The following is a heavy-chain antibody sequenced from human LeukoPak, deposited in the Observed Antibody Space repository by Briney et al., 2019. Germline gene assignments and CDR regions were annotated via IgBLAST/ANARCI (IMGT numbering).Heavy chain of an antibody. CDR2: TYHSGST. V-gene: IGHV4-30-2*01. J-gene: IGHJ4*02. CDR3: ARLEPRSGHYYGSGRPDY. D-gene: IGHD3-10*01. Sequence: PSETLSLTCTVSGGSISSGGYYWSWIRQPPGKGLEWIGYTYHSGSTYYNPSLKSRVTISVDRSKNQFSLKLSSVTAADTAVYYCARLEPRSGHYYGSGRPDYWGQGTLVTVSS. CDR1: GGSISSGGYY.